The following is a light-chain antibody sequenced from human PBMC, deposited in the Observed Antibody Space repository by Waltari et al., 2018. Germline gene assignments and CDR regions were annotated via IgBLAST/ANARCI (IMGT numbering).Light chain of an antibody. J-gene: IGLJ2*01. V-gene: IGLV1-47*01. CDR2: RNN. CDR1: SSNSGRNY. Sequence: QPLLPQPHSASATPVQRVTIPCSGSSSNSGRNYGYWDQQLPGTAPKLLIYRNNQRPSGVPDRFSGSKSGTSASLAISGPRSEDEADYYCAAWDDSLSGPSVVFGGGTKLTVL. CDR3: AAWDDSLSGPSVV.